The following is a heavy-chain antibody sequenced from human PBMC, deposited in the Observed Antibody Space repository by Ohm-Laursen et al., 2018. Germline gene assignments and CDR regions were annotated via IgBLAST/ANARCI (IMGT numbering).Heavy chain of an antibody. Sequence: GASVKVSCKASGYTFTGYQMHWVRQAPGQGLEWMGMINPSGGTTTYAQKFQGRLTMTRDTSTSTVYMDLSSLRYEDAAVFYCARGFGQQQLVGGVWGQGTTVTVSS. CDR2: INPSGGTT. V-gene: IGHV1-46*01. D-gene: IGHD6-13*01. CDR3: ARGFGQQQLVGGV. CDR1: GYTFTGYQ. J-gene: IGHJ6*02.